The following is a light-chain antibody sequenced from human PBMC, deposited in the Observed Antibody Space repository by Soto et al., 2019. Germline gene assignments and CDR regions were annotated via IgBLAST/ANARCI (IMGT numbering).Light chain of an antibody. Sequence: EIVLTQSPGTLSLSPGERATLSCRASQSVSSSYLAWYQQKPGQAPRLLIYGASTRATGIPARFSGSGSGTAFTLTISSLEPEDFALYYCQQRSTWPTFGQGTRLEI. CDR1: QSVSSSY. J-gene: IGKJ5*01. V-gene: IGKV3D-20*02. CDR2: GAS. CDR3: QQRSTWPT.